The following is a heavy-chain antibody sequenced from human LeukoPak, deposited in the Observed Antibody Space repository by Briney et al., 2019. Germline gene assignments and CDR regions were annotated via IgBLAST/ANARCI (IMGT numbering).Heavy chain of an antibody. CDR1: GYTFTGYY. Sequence: GSSVKVSCKASGYTFTGYYMHWVRQAPGQGLEWMGWINPNSCGTNYAQKFQGRVTMTRDTSISTAYMELSRLRSDDTAVYYLARDLFYSVSGTYYNVGRVFNYWGQGTLVTVSS. CDR2: INPNSCGT. CDR3: ARDLFYSVSGTYYNVGRVFNY. D-gene: IGHD3-10*01. J-gene: IGHJ4*02. V-gene: IGHV1-2*02.